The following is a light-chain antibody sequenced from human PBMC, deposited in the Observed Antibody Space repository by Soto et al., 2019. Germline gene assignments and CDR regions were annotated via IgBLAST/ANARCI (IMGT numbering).Light chain of an antibody. CDR3: SSYTTSSTYV. CDR2: DVS. Sequence: QSALTQPASVSGYPGQSITISCTGASSDVGAYNYVAWCQQHPGKGPKLLISDVSNRPSGFSSRFSGSKSGNTASLTISGLRAEDEADYFCSSYTTSSTYVFGTGTKLTVL. CDR1: SSDVGAYNY. V-gene: IGLV2-14*01. J-gene: IGLJ1*01.